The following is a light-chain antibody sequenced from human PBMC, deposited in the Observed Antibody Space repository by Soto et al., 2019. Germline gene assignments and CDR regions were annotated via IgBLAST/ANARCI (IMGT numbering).Light chain of an antibody. J-gene: IGKJ1*01. CDR1: ESIDNW. V-gene: IGKV1-5*01. Sequence: DVQMTKSPSTLSASVGDTVTITCRASESIDNWLAWYQQKPGKAPKLLIFAASTLVRGVPSRFSGRGSGTEFTLTISSLQADDYATFYCQQYHTDWTFGQRTKADIK. CDR3: QQYHTDWT. CDR2: AAS.